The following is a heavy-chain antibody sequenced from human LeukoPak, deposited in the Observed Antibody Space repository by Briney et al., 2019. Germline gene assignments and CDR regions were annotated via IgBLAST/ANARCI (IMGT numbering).Heavy chain of an antibody. CDR1: GGSISSYY. CDR3: ARGVDRVSTPFDY. D-gene: IGHD2-15*01. V-gene: IGHV4-4*07. Sequence: SETLSLTCTVSGGSISSYYWSWIRQPAGKGLEWIGRIYTSGSTNYNPSLESRVSISVDTSKKQFSLKLSSVTAADTAIYYCARGVDRVSTPFDYWGPGTLVTVSS. J-gene: IGHJ4*02. CDR2: IYTSGST.